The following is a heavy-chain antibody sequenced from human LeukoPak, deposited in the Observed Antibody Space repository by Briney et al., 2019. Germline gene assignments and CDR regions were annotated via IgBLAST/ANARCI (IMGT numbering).Heavy chain of an antibody. CDR2: IYYSGST. V-gene: IGHV4-39*01. CDR1: GGSISSSSYY. J-gene: IGHJ4*02. D-gene: IGHD6-19*01. Sequence: PSETLSLTCTVSGGSISSSSYYWGWIRQPPGKGLEWIGSIYYSGSTYYNPSVKSRVTISVDTSKNQFSLKLSSVTAADTAVYYCARQCYSSGWYLCYWGQGTLVTVSS. CDR3: ARQCYSSGWYLCY.